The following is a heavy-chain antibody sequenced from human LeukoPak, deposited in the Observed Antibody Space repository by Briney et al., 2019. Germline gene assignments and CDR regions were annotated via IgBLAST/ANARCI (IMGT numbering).Heavy chain of an antibody. CDR2: INPYNGDT. Sequence: ASVKVSCKASGYTFSGNFIHWVRQAPGQGLEWMGWINPYNGDTNYAQKFRGRATMTRDTSISTAYMEVSSLRSDDTAVYYCARTRGSHISMAYLDYWGQGTLVTVSS. CDR1: GYTFSGNF. J-gene: IGHJ4*02. V-gene: IGHV1-2*02. D-gene: IGHD2/OR15-2a*01. CDR3: ARTRGSHISMAYLDY.